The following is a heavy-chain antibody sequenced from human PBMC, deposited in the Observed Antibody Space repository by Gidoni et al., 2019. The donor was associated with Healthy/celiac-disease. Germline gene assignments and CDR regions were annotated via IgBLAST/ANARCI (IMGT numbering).Heavy chain of an antibody. D-gene: IGHD4-17*01. CDR1: GLPVSSYG. V-gene: IGHV3-33*01. CDR3: ARGVYGDLAFFDY. CDR2: IWYDGSTT. J-gene: IGHJ4*02. Sequence: QVQRVESGGGVVQPGRSLRLSCAASGLPVSSYGMHGVRQAPGKGLEWLAFIWYDGSTTSYADSVKGRFTISRDNSKNTLYLQMNSLRAEDTAVYYCARGVYGDLAFFDYWGQGTLVTVSS.